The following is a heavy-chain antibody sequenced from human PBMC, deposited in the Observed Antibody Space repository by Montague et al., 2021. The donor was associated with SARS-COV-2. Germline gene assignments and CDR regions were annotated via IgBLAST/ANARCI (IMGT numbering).Heavy chain of an antibody. CDR2: VHYTGTT. V-gene: IGHV4-39*01. CDR1: GGSITVSCYD. Sequence: SETLSLTCTVSGGSITVSCYDWGWIRQPPGKGLEWIGSVHYTGTTSYNESLKGRLTISVDTSENQFSLRMTSVTASDTAVYYCARHRANAGSFDIWGHGTLVTVSP. J-gene: IGHJ3*02. D-gene: IGHD1-1*01. CDR3: ARHRANAGSFDI.